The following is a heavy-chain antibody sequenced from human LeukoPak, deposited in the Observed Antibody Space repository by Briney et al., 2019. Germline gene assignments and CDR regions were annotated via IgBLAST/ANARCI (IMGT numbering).Heavy chain of an antibody. CDR1: GFTFSSYG. Sequence: GGSLRLSCAASGFTFSSYGMHWVRQAPGKGLEWVAVISYDGSNKYYADSVKGRFTISRDNSKNTLYLQMNSLRAEDTAVYYCAKDLERWSPPDAFDIWGQGTMVTVSS. CDR2: ISYDGSNK. V-gene: IGHV3-30*18. D-gene: IGHD5-24*01. CDR3: AKDLERWSPPDAFDI. J-gene: IGHJ3*02.